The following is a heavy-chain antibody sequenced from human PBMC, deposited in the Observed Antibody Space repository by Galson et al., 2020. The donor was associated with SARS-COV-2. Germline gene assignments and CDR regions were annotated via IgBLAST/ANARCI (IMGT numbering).Heavy chain of an antibody. CDR3: ARWSYYDSSGDFDY. D-gene: IGHD3-22*01. V-gene: IGHV5-10-1*01. Sequence: KVSCKGSGYTFTNYWINWVRQMHGKGLEWMGRIHPRDSYTNYSPSFQGHVTISLDKSGTTAYLYWNSLQTSDTAMYYCARWSYYDSSGDFDYWGQGTLVTVSS. J-gene: IGHJ4*02. CDR2: IHPRDSYT. CDR1: GYTFTNYW.